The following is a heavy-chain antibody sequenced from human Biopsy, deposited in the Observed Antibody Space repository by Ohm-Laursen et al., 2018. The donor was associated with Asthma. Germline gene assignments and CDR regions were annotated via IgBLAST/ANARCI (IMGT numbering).Heavy chain of an antibody. Sequence: SDTLSLTCTVSGGSVSSGSYYWSWVRQPPGKGLAWVSYISYSGGTDYNPSLKSRLTISMDTSKNQFPLKLSSVTAADTAVYYCARVPTTLRYFDLWGRGTLVTVSS. CDR3: ARVPTTLRYFDL. CDR1: GGSVSSGSYY. V-gene: IGHV4-61*01. D-gene: IGHD4-11*01. CDR2: ISYSGGT. J-gene: IGHJ2*01.